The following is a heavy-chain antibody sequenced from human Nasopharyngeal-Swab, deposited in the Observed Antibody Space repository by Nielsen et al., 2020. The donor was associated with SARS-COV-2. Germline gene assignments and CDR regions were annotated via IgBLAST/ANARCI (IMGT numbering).Heavy chain of an antibody. CDR3: AKDIGWGGLVKLRYFDY. CDR1: GFTFDDYA. J-gene: IGHJ4*02. D-gene: IGHD6-19*01. Sequence: GGSLRLSCAASGFTFDDYAMHWVRQAPGKGLEWVSGISWNSGSIGYADSVKGRFTISRDNAKNSLYLQMNSLRAEDTALYYCAKDIGWGGLVKLRYFDYWGQGTLVTVSS. CDR2: ISWNSGSI. V-gene: IGHV3-9*01.